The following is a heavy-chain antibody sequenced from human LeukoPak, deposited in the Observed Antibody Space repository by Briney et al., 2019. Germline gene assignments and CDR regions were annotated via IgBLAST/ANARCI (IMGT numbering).Heavy chain of an antibody. V-gene: IGHV1-18*01. CDR2: ISAYNGNT. CDR1: GYTFTSYG. Sequence: ASVKVSCKSSGYTFTSYGISWVRQAPGQGHEWMGWISAYNGNTNYAQKLQGRVTMTTDTSTSTAYMELRSLRSDDTAVYYCARDFATTSYDYWGQGTLVTVSS. CDR3: ARDFATTSYDY. D-gene: IGHD4-17*01. J-gene: IGHJ4*02.